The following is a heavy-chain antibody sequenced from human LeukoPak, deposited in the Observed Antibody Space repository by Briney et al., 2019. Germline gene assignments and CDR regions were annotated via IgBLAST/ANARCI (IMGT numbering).Heavy chain of an antibody. CDR3: AKGEYCSSSSCYTYFGY. D-gene: IGHD2-2*02. CDR1: GFTFNSYA. V-gene: IGHV3-23*01. CDR2: ISSSRSIT. Sequence: PGGSLRLSCAASGFTFNSYAMSWVRQAPGKGLEWVSSISSSRSITNYADSVKGRFTISRDNSKNTLYLQMSSLRAGDTAVYYCAKGEYCSSSSCYTYFGYWGQGALVTVSS. J-gene: IGHJ4*02.